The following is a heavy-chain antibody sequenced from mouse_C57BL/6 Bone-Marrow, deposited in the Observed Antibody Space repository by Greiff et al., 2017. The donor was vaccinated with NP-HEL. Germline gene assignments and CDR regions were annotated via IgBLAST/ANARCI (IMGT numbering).Heavy chain of an antibody. CDR3: TRRGGYGSAFAY. Sequence: QVQLQQSGAELVRPGASVTLSCKASGYTFTDYEMHWVKQTPVHGLEWIGAIDPETGGTAYNQKFKGKAILTVAKSSSTAYMELRSLTSEDSAVYYCTRRGGYGSAFAYGGQGTLVTVSA. J-gene: IGHJ3*01. CDR1: GYTFTDYE. V-gene: IGHV1-15*01. D-gene: IGHD1-1*01. CDR2: IDPETGGT.